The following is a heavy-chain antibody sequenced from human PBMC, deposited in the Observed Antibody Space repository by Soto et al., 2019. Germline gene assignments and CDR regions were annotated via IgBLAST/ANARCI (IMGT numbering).Heavy chain of an antibody. Sequence: QVQLQESGPGLVKPSQTLSLTCTVCGGSISSGGYDWSWIRQHPGKGLEWIGYIYYSGSTYYNPSLKSRVTISVDTSKNQFSLKLSSVTAADTAVYYCARKHCSCGSCYFDYWGQGTLVTVST. CDR1: GGSISSGGYD. CDR3: ARKHCSCGSCYFDY. J-gene: IGHJ4*02. V-gene: IGHV4-31*03. D-gene: IGHD2-15*01. CDR2: IYYSGST.